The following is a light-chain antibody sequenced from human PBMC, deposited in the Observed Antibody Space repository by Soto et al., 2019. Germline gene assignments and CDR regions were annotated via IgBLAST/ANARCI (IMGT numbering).Light chain of an antibody. V-gene: IGLV1-40*01. Sequence: QSVLTQPPSVSGAPGQRVTISCTGSSSNIGAGYDVHWYQQLPGTAPKLLIYDNTNRPSGVPDRFSGSKSGTSASLAITGLQAEDEADYFCQSYDSRLRGSVFGTGTKLTVL. CDR3: QSYDSRLRGSV. J-gene: IGLJ1*01. CDR1: SSNIGAGYD. CDR2: DNT.